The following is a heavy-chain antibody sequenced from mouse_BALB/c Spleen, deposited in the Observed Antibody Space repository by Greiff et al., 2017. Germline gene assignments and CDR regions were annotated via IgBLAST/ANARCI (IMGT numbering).Heavy chain of an antibody. Sequence: QVQLQQSGAELARPGASVKLSCKASGYTFTSYWMQWVKQRPGQGLEWIGAIYPGDGDTRYTQKFKGKATLTADKSSSTAYMQLSSLASEDSAVYYCARGVSYYEYWYFDVWGAGTTVTVSS. CDR3: ARGVSYYEYWYFDV. CDR1: GYTFTSYW. V-gene: IGHV1-87*01. CDR2: IYPGDGDT. D-gene: IGHD1-1*01. J-gene: IGHJ1*01.